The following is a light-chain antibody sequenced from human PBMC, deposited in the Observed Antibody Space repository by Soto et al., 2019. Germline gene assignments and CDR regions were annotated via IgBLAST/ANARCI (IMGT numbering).Light chain of an antibody. V-gene: IGKV3-15*01. CDR2: GAS. CDR1: QSISNF. Sequence: EIVMTQSPATLSVSPGERATLSCRVSQSISNFLAWYQQKPGQAPRLLIYGASTRATGIPGRFSGSGSGTEFTLTISSLQSEDFAVYYCQQYSNWPPVTFGQGTRLEIK. J-gene: IGKJ5*01. CDR3: QQYSNWPPVT.